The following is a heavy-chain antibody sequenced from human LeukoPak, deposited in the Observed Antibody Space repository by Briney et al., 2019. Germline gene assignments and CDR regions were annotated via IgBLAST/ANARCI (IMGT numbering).Heavy chain of an antibody. CDR3: TLSGGIY. CDR1: GFTFGDYA. CDR2: IRSKAYGGTT. D-gene: IGHD2-15*01. J-gene: IGHJ4*02. V-gene: IGHV3-49*04. Sequence: GGALRLSCTASGFTFGDYAMSWVRQAPGKGVEGVGFIRSKAYGGTTEYAASVKGRFTISRDDSKSIAYLQMNSLKTEDTAVYYCTLSGGIYWGQGTLVTVSS.